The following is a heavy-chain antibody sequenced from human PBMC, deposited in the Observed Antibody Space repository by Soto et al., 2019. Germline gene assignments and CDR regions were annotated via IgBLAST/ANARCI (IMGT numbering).Heavy chain of an antibody. D-gene: IGHD1-1*01. CDR2: IRSKANSYAT. V-gene: IGHV3-73*01. CDR1: GFTFSGSA. J-gene: IGHJ4*02. Sequence: EVQLVESGGGLVQPGGSLKLSCAASGFTFSGSAMHWVSQASGKGLEWVVRIRSKANSYATAYAASVKGRFTISRDDSKNTAYLHISSLKTDDTAVYYCIARQRWQLNWGQGTLVTVSS. CDR3: IARQRWQLN.